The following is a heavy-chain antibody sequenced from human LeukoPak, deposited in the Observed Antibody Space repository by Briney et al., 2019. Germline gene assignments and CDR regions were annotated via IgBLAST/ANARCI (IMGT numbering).Heavy chain of an antibody. CDR1: GFTFTDYY. V-gene: IGHV3-11*01. CDR3: ARDGHYDILTGYFQD. Sequence: GGSPRLSCAASGFTFTDYYMSWIRQAPGKGLEWVSYITNGGTTIYYADSVKGRFTISRDNAKNSLYLQMNSPRAEDTAVYYCARDGHYDILTGYFQDWGQGTLVTVSS. D-gene: IGHD3-9*01. CDR2: ITNGGTTI. J-gene: IGHJ1*01.